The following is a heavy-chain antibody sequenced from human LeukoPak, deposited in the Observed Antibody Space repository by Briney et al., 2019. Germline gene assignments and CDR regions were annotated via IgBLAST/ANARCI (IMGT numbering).Heavy chain of an antibody. J-gene: IGHJ1*01. CDR1: GFSFSSSG. CDR3: AGPLGSPYFHH. Sequence: PGGSLRLSCAASGFSFSSSGMNWVRQAPEKGLEWVSYIDTSSTTKNYADSVKGRFTISRDNAKNSLYLQMNSLRVEDTAVYYCAGPLGSPYFHHWGQGTLVTVSS. CDR2: IDTSSTTK. V-gene: IGHV3-48*01. D-gene: IGHD3-10*01.